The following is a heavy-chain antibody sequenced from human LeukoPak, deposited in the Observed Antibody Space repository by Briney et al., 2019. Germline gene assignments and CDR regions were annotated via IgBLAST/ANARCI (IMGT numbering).Heavy chain of an antibody. CDR1: GYTFTSYD. D-gene: IGHD6-13*01. Sequence: ASVKVSCKASGYTFTSYDINWVRQATGQGLEWMGWMNPNSGNTGYAQKFRGRVTMTRNSSISTAYMELSSLKSEDTAVYYCAIGYSSSWHSNVYFDYWGQGTLVTVSS. CDR2: MNPNSGNT. V-gene: IGHV1-8*01. CDR3: AIGYSSSWHSNVYFDY. J-gene: IGHJ4*02.